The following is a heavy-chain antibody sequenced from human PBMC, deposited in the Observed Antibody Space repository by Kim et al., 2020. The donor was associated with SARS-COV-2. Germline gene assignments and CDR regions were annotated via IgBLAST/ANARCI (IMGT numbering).Heavy chain of an antibody. CDR2: IRSKAYGGNT. CDR1: GFTFGDYA. V-gene: IGHV3-49*04. J-gene: IGHJ4*02. CDR3: TRDVFWGGYLRF. D-gene: IGHD3-3*01. Sequence: GGSLRLSCTASGFTFGDYAMSWVRQAPGKGLEWVGFIRSKAYGGNTEYAATVKGRFTISRADSKSIAYLQMNSLKAEDTAVYYCTRDVFWGGYLRFWGQGTLVTVSS.